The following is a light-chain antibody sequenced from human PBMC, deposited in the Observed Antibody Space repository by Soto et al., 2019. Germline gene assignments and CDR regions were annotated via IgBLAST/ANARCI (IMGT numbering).Light chain of an antibody. Sequence: EVVLTQSPGTLSLSPGEGATLSCRASQSVRSGSLAWYQQKPGQAPRLLIFGASSRATDTPDRFSGSGSGTDFTLTITRVDTEDFAVYYCQQYGSSPPWTFGQGTKVEFK. J-gene: IGKJ1*01. CDR1: QSVRSGS. V-gene: IGKV3-20*01. CDR3: QQYGSSPPWT. CDR2: GAS.